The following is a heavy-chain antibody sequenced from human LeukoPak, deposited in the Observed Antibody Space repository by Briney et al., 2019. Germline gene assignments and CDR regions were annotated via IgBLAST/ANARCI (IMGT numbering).Heavy chain of an antibody. CDR2: ISGSGGST. D-gene: IGHD3-10*01. J-gene: IGHJ4*02. CDR1: GFTFSSYG. Sequence: PGGTLRLSCAASGFTFSSYGMSWVRQAPGKGLEWVSAISGSGGSTYYADSVKGRFTISRDNSKNTLYLQMNSLRAEDTAVYYCAKDSDGSGSYTEALDYWGQGTLVTVSS. CDR3: AKDSDGSGSYTEALDY. V-gene: IGHV3-23*01.